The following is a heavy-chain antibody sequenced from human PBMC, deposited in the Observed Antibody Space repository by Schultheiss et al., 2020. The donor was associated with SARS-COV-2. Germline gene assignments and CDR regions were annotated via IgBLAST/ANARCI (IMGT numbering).Heavy chain of an antibody. CDR3: ASAWLYDAFDI. V-gene: IGHV3-30*01. CDR1: GFTFSSYA. Sequence: GESLKISCAASGFTFSSYAMHLVRQAPGKGLEWVAVISYDGSNKYYADSVKGRFTISRDNSKNTLYLQMNSLRAEDTAVYYCASAWLYDAFDIWGQGTMVTVSS. J-gene: IGHJ3*02. CDR2: ISYDGSNK. D-gene: IGHD3-9*01.